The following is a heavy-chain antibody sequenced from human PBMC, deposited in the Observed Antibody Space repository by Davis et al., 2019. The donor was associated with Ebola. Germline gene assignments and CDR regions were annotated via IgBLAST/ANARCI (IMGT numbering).Heavy chain of an antibody. J-gene: IGHJ3*02. V-gene: IGHV4-30-2*01. D-gene: IGHD3-10*01. CDR2: IYHSGST. CDR3: ARDFPSGEGAFDI. Sequence: LRLSCAASTVPFGVDAMNWVRQPPGKGLEWIGYIYHSGSTYYNPSLKSRVTISVDRSKNQFSLKLSSVTAADTAVYYCARDFPSGEGAFDIWGQGTMVTVSS. CDR1: TVPFGVDA.